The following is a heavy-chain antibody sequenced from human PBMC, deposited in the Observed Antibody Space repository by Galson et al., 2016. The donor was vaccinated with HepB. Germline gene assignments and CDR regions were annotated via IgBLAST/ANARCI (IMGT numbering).Heavy chain of an antibody. Sequence: SLRLSCAASGFSFSNYAISWVRQTPGKGLEWVSDIRGSGGSPYYADSVLGRLTITRDNSKNTLYLQMNSLRAEDTALYYCAKAKDRGYDSGCLDNWGQGTLVIVSS. CDR3: AKAKDRGYDSGCLDN. CDR2: IRGSGGSP. V-gene: IGHV3-23*01. J-gene: IGHJ4*02. D-gene: IGHD6-19*01. CDR1: GFSFSNYA.